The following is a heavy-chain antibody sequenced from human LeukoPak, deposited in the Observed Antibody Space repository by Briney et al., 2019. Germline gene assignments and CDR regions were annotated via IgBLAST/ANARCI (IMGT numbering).Heavy chain of an antibody. Sequence: GGSLRLSCAASGFTASGYWMHWVRQHPARGLMWLSYITEDGSGKSYEDSVRGRFTISRDNAKNTVHLQMNSLRVDDTAVYYCAREGQGPFSLDYWAKEPPVTFS. J-gene: IGHJ4*02. CDR3: AREGQGPFSLDY. D-gene: IGHD2/OR15-2a*01. CDR1: GFTASGYW. CDR2: ITEDGSGK. V-gene: IGHV3-74*01.